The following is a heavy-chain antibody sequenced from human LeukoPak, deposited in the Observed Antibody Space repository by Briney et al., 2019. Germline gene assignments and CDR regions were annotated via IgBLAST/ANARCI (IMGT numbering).Heavy chain of an antibody. CDR2: IRYDGSNK. D-gene: IGHD3-10*01. Sequence: GGSLRLSCAASGFPFSDYWMSWVRQAPGKGLEWVAFIRYDGSNKYYADSVKGRFTISRDNSKNTLYLQMNSLRAEDTAVYYCAAAVFRGDAFDIWGQGTMVTVSS. CDR1: GFPFSDYW. J-gene: IGHJ3*02. V-gene: IGHV3-30*02. CDR3: AAAVFRGDAFDI.